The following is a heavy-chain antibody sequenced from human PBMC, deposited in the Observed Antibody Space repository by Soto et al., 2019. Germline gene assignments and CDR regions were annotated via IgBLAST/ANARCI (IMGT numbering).Heavy chain of an antibody. CDR2: IAYDGSKE. Sequence: GSLRLSCAASGFTFSNYGIHWVRQPPGKGLEWVAGIAYDGSKEYYAESVKGRLTISRDNSKNTLFLQMDSLRAEDMAVYYCGIGRRVVAVAALGEAEFGYWGQETLCTIAS. CDR1: GFTFSNYG. D-gene: IGHD2-15*01. J-gene: IGHJ4*02. CDR3: GIGRRVVAVAALGEAEFGY. V-gene: IGHV3-30*03.